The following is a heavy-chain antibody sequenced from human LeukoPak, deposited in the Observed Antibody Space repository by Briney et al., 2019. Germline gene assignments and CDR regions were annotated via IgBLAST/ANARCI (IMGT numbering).Heavy chain of an antibody. CDR1: GDSDSSNNAA. CDR3: AREYSSDWYLFYFDS. CDR2: TYYRSKWYY. J-gene: IGHJ4*02. D-gene: IGHD6-13*01. Sequence: SQTLSLICGISGDSDSSNNAAWNWIRQSPSRGLEWLGRTYYRSKWYYDYAASVTSRITINPDTSRNQFSLQLNSVTPEDTAVYYCAREYSSDWYLFYFDSWGQGALVTVSS. V-gene: IGHV6-1*01.